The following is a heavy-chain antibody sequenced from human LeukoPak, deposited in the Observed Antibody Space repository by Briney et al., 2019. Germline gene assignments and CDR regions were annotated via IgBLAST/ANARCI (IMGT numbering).Heavy chain of an antibody. CDR3: ARRLTYDY. CDR1: GDSISSGDYY. Sequence: SETLSLTCTVSGDSISSGDYYWSWIRQPAGKGLEWIGRISSSGSTNYNPSLKSRVTISVDTSKNQFSLKLSSVTAADTAVYYCARRLTYDYWGQGTLVTVSS. J-gene: IGHJ4*02. CDR2: ISSSGST. V-gene: IGHV4-61*02.